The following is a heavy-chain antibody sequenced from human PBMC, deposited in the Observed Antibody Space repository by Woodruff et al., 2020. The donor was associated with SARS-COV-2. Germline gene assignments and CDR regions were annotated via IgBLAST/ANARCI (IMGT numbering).Heavy chain of an antibody. D-gene: IGHD5-12*01. CDR3: ARGGYSGYDWFDP. J-gene: IGHJ5*02. Sequence: TITRDTSASTAYMELSSLRSEDTAVYYCARGGYSGYDWFDPWGQGTLVTVSS. V-gene: IGHV1-3*01.